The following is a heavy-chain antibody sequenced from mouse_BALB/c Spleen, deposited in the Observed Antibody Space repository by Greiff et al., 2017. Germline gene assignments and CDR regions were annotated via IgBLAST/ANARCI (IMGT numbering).Heavy chain of an antibody. CDR3: ARDGNHALVAY. CDR2: ISSGGST. CDR1: GFTFSSYA. Sequence: EVKVVESGGGLVKPGGSLKLSCAASGFTFSSYAMSWVRQTPEKRLEWVASISSGGSTYYPDSVKGRFTISRDNARNILYLQMSSLRSEDTAMYYCARDGNHALVAYWGQGTLVTVSA. V-gene: IGHV5-6-5*01. D-gene: IGHD1-1*01. J-gene: IGHJ3*01.